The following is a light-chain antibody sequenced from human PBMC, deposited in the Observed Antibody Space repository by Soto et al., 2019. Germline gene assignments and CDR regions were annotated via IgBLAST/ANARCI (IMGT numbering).Light chain of an antibody. V-gene: IGLV2-14*01. J-gene: IGLJ1*01. CDR3: SSYTSSSGV. CDR2: DVS. CDR1: SSDVGGYNY. Sequence: QSALTQPASVSGSPGRSITISCTGTSSDVGGYNYVSWYQQHPGKAPKLIIYDVSNRPSGFSNRFSGSKPGNTASLTISGLQAEDEADYYCSSYTSSSGVFGTGTKVTVL.